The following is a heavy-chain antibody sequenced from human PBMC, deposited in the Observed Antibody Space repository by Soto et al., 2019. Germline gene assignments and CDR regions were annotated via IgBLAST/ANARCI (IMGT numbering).Heavy chain of an antibody. V-gene: IGHV1-69*13. CDR1: GGTFSSYA. D-gene: IGHD1-26*01. Sequence: SVKVSCKASGGTFSSYAISWVRQAPGQGLEWMGGIIPIFGTANYAQKFQGRVTITADESTSTAYMELSSLRSEDTAVYYCARVASSDYVVTWSEYGMDVWGQGTTVTVSS. CDR2: IIPIFGTA. CDR3: ARVASSDYVVTWSEYGMDV. J-gene: IGHJ6*02.